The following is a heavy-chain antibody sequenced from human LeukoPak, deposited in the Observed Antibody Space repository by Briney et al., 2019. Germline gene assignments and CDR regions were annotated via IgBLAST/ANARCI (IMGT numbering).Heavy chain of an antibody. V-gene: IGHV3-23*01. D-gene: IGHD3-10*01. Sequence: PGGSLRLSCAASGFTFSSYAMSWVRQAPGKGLEWVSAISGSGGSTYYADSVKGRFTISRDNSKNTLYLQMHSLRAEDTAVYYCANSVRFGDDIFDYWGQGTLVTVSS. J-gene: IGHJ4*02. CDR2: ISGSGGST. CDR3: ANSVRFGDDIFDY. CDR1: GFTFSSYA.